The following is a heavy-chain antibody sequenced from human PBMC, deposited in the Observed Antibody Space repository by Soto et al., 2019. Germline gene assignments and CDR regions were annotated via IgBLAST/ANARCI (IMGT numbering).Heavy chain of an antibody. CDR2: ISGSGGST. CDR1: GFTFSSYA. V-gene: IGHV3-23*01. D-gene: IGHD3-10*01. Sequence: EVQLLESGGGLVQPGGSLRLSCAASGFTFSSYAMSWVRQAPGKGLEWVSAISGSGGSTYYADSVKGRFTISRDNSKNTLYVQMNSLRAGDTAVYYCAKGGLWYGELWCDWVQGTLVTVSS. J-gene: IGHJ4*02. CDR3: AKGGLWYGELWCD.